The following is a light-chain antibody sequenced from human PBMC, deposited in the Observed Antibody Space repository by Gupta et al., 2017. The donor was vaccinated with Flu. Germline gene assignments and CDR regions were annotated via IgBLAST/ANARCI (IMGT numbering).Light chain of an antibody. Sequence: RVTISCSGSSSNIGSDTVDWYQHLPGTAPKLLIYTNSQRPSGVPDRFSGSKSGTSASLAISGLQSEDEADYYCAAWDDSLNGWVFGGGTKLTVL. V-gene: IGLV1-44*01. CDR1: SSNIGSDT. CDR3: AAWDDSLNGWV. CDR2: TNS. J-gene: IGLJ3*02.